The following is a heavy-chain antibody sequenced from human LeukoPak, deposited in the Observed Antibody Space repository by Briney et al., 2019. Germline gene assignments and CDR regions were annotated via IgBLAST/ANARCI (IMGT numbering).Heavy chain of an antibody. Sequence: ASVKVSCKASGYTFTIYGISWVRQAPGQGLEWMGWISAYNGNTNYAQKLQGRVTMTTDTSTSTAYMELRSLRSDDTAVYYCARDIRVVVPAAVDYWGQGTLVTVSS. CDR3: ARDIRVVVPAAVDY. V-gene: IGHV1-18*01. D-gene: IGHD2-2*01. CDR2: ISAYNGNT. J-gene: IGHJ4*02. CDR1: GYTFTIYG.